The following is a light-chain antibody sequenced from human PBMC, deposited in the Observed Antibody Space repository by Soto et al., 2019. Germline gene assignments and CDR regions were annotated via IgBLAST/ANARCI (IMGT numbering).Light chain of an antibody. V-gene: IGLV1-40*01. CDR1: SSNIGAGYD. J-gene: IGLJ2*01. Sequence: QPVLTQPPSVSGAPGQRVTISCTGSSSNIGAGYDVHWYQQLPGTAPKLLIYDNTYRPSGVPGRFSGSKSGTSASLAITGLQAEDEADYYCQSYDSSLSVVVFGGGTKLTVL. CDR2: DNT. CDR3: QSYDSSLSVVV.